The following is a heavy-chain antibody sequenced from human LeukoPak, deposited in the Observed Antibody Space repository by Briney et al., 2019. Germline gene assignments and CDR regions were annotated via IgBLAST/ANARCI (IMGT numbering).Heavy chain of an antibody. CDR1: GFTFDDYA. J-gene: IGHJ4*02. V-gene: IGHV3-9*01. Sequence: PGGSLRLSCAASGFTFDDYAMHWVRQAPGKGLEWVSGISWNSGSIGYADSVKGRFTISRDNAKNSLYLEMHNLRAEDTALYYCARIVGPSVVGYFDYWGQGTLVTVSS. D-gene: IGHD1-26*01. CDR2: ISWNSGSI. CDR3: ARIVGPSVVGYFDY.